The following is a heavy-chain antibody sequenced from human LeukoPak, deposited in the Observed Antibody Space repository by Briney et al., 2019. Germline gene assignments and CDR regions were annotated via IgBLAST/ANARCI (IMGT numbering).Heavy chain of an antibody. V-gene: IGHV3-21*06. Sequence: PGGSLRLSCAASGFSFSSYRMNWVRQAPGKGLEWVSSVSDSGDYIHYADSVKGRFTISRDNSKNSLYLQMNSLRAEDTAVYYCARERWLQLITGAFDIWGQGTMVTVSS. J-gene: IGHJ3*02. CDR1: GFSFSSYR. CDR2: VSDSGDYI. CDR3: ARERWLQLITGAFDI. D-gene: IGHD5-24*01.